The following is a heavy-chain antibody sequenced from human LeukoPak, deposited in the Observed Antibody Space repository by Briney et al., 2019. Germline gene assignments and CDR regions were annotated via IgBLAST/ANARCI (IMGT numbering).Heavy chain of an antibody. V-gene: IGHV1-69*02. CDR1: GGTFSSYT. CDR2: IIPILGIA. CDR3: ARVPLDYYESSDLDY. Sequence: GASVKVSCKASGGTFSSYTISWVRQAPGQGLEWMGKIIPILGIANYAQKFQGRVTITADKSTSTAYMELSSLRSEDTAVYYCARVPLDYYESSDLDYWGQGTLVTVSS. J-gene: IGHJ4*02. D-gene: IGHD3-22*01.